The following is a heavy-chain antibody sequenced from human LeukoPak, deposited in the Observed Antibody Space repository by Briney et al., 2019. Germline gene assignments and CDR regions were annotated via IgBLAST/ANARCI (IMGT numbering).Heavy chain of an antibody. Sequence: GGSLRLSCAASGFTFSDYYMSWIRQAPGKGLEWVSYISSSGSTIYYADSVKGRFTISRDNAKNPLYLQMNSLRAEDTAVYYCAREDYWGAFDIWGQGTMVTVSS. CDR2: ISSSGSTI. J-gene: IGHJ3*02. V-gene: IGHV3-11*01. CDR3: AREDYWGAFDI. D-gene: IGHD3-16*01. CDR1: GFTFSDYY.